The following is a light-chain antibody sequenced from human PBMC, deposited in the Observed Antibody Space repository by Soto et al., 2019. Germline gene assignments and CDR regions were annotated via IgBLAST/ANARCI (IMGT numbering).Light chain of an antibody. J-gene: IGKJ1*01. Sequence: DLQMTQSPSTLSGSVGDRDTITCRASQTISSWLAWYQQKPGKAPKLLIYKASTLKSGVPSRFSGSGSGTEFTLTISSLQPDDFATYYCQHYNSYSEAFGQGTKVDIK. CDR2: KAS. CDR1: QTISSW. CDR3: QHYNSYSEA. V-gene: IGKV1-5*03.